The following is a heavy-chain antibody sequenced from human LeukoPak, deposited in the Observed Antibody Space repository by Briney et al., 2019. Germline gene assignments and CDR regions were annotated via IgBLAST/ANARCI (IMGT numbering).Heavy chain of an antibody. CDR1: GFTFSSYA. D-gene: IGHD3-16*01. CDR2: ISYDGSNK. J-gene: IGHJ4*02. Sequence: GGSLRLSCAASGFTFSSYAMHWVRQAPGKGLEWVAVISYDGSNKYYADSVKGRFTISRDNSKNTLYLQMNSLRAEDTAVYYCARDEEMITTYYFDYWGQGTLDTVSS. V-gene: IGHV3-30-3*01. CDR3: ARDEEMITTYYFDY.